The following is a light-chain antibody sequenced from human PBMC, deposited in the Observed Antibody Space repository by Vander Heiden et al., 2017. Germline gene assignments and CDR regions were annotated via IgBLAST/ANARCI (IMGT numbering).Light chain of an antibody. CDR3: GTWDSRGGV. Sequence: QSVLTPPPSVSAAPGQKVTVSCSGSSSNLGNNYVSWYQQLPGTAPKLLIYENKKRPAGSPDRFSGSKSGTSATLGMTGIQTGDEDDYYCGTWDSRGGVFGGGTKLTVL. J-gene: IGLJ3*02. V-gene: IGLV1-51*02. CDR2: ENK. CDR1: SSNLGNNY.